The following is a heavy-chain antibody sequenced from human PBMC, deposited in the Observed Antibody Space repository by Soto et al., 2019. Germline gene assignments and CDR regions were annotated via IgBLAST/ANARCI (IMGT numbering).Heavy chain of an antibody. CDR3: TRSAWFPYLSFY. D-gene: IGHD3-10*01. J-gene: IGHJ4*02. Sequence: GGSLRLSCAASGFTFSRFELDWVRQAPGKGLECIPYISSSGSTAYYASSVEGRFTISRDNANNAVYLQMHSLSAEDTALYYCTRSAWFPYLSFYWGQGALVPVSS. CDR1: GFTFSRFE. CDR2: ISSSGSTA. V-gene: IGHV3-48*03.